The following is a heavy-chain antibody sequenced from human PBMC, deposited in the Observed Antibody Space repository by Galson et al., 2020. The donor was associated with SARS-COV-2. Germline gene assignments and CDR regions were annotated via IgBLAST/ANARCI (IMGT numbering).Heavy chain of an antibody. CDR3: ARVRTTMIVVVITADAFDI. CDR2: IYYSGST. CDR1: GGSISSGGYY. V-gene: IGHV4-31*03. D-gene: IGHD3-22*01. Sequence: SETLSLTCTVSGGSISSGGYYWSWVRQHPGKGLEWIGYIYYSGSTYYNPSLKSRVTISVDTSKNQFSLKLSSVTAADTAVYYCARVRTTMIVVVITADAFDIWGQGTMVTVSS. J-gene: IGHJ3*02.